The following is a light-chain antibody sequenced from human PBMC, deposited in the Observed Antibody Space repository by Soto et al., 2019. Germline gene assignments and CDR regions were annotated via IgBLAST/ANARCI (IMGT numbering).Light chain of an antibody. J-gene: IGLJ2*01. Sequence: QSALTQVASVSASPGQSITISCTGTSSDVGGHNYVSWYQQHPGNAPKLMIYNVDYRPSGISNRFSGSKSGNTASLTISGLQAHDEAYYYCSSYADSSTVVFGGGTNLTVL. V-gene: IGLV2-14*03. CDR1: SSDVGGHNY. CDR2: NVD. CDR3: SSYADSSTVV.